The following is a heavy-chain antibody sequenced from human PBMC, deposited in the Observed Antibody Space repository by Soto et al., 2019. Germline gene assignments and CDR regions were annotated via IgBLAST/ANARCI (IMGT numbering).Heavy chain of an antibody. V-gene: IGHV4-34*01. J-gene: IGHJ6*02. D-gene: IGHD2-15*01. CDR2: INHSGST. CDR1: GGSFSCYY. CDR3: ARVRVALYYYYGMDV. Sequence: SETLSLTCAVYGGSFSCYYWSWIRQPPGKGLEWIGEINHSGSTNYNPSLKSRVTISVDTSKNQFSLKLSSVTAADTAVYYCARVRVALYYYYGMDVWGQGTTVTVSS.